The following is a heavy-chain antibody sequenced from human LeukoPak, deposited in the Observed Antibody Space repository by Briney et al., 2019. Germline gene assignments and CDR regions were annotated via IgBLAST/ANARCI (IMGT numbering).Heavy chain of an antibody. CDR2: IYYSGST. J-gene: IGHJ6*02. V-gene: IGHV4-59*12. D-gene: IGHD2-15*01. CDR3: ARDGLVDYGMDV. CDR1: GGSISSYY. Sequence: SETLSLTCTVSGGSISSYYWSWIRQPPGKGLEWIGYIYYSGSTYYNPSLKSRVTISVDTSKNQFSLKLSSVTAADTAVYYCARDGLVDYGMDVWGQGTTVTVSS.